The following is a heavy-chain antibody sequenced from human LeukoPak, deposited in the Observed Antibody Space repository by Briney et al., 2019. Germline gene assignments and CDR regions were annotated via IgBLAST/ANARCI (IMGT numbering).Heavy chain of an antibody. CDR2: IYPGGGST. CDR1: GYTFTSYY. J-gene: IGHJ4*02. Sequence: ASVKVSCKASGYTFTSYYIHWVRQAPGQGLEWMGIIYPGGGSTNSAQKFQGRVTMTRSTSISTAYLELSSLRSEDTAVYYCARVRRTANAVAGTFGSWGQGTLVTVSS. V-gene: IGHV1-46*01. CDR3: ARVRRTANAVAGTFGS. D-gene: IGHD6-19*01.